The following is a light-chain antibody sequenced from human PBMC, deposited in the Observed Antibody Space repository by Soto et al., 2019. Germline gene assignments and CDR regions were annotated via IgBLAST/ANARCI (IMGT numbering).Light chain of an antibody. CDR2: DTS. CDR1: QSVTSRY. Sequence: EIALTQSPGTLSLSPGERATLSCRAGQSVTSRYLAWYQQKPGQAPRLLIYDTSSRATGIPDRFSGSGSGTDFTLTISTLELEDVAVYHCQEYGSSLLTFGGGTKVEIK. J-gene: IGKJ4*01. V-gene: IGKV3-20*01. CDR3: QEYGSSLLT.